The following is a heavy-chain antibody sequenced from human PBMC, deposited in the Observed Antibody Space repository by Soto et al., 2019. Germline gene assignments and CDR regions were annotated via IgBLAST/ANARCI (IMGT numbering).Heavy chain of an antibody. D-gene: IGHD2-2*01. CDR2: ISGSGGST. CDR1: GFTFSSYA. V-gene: IGHV3-23*01. J-gene: IGHJ6*02. CDR3: AKAACSSTSCYDLALYGMDV. Sequence: EVQLLESGGGLVQPGGSLRLSCAASGFTFSSYAMSWVRQAPGKGLEWVSAISGSGGSTYYADSVKGRFTISRDNSKNTLYRQMNSLRAEDTAVYYCAKAACSSTSCYDLALYGMDVWGQGTTVTVSS.